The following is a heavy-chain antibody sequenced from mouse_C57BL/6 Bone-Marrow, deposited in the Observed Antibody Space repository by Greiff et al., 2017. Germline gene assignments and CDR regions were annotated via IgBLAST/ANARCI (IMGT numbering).Heavy chain of an antibody. CDR1: GYTFTSYW. CDR2: IDPSDSYT. J-gene: IGHJ2*01. D-gene: IGHD4-1*01. Sequence: QVQLQQPGAELVRPGTSVKLSCKASGYTFTSYWMHWVKQRPGQGLEWIGVIDPSDSYTNYNQKFKGKATLTVDTSSSTAYMQLSSLTSEDSAVYYWARGANWDFDYWGQGTTLTVSS. V-gene: IGHV1-59*01. CDR3: ARGANWDFDY.